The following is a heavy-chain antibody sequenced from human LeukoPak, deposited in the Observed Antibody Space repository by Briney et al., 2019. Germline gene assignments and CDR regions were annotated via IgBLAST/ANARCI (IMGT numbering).Heavy chain of an antibody. CDR3: ARDARSYGDTEYFQH. J-gene: IGHJ1*01. Sequence: QPGGSLRLSCATSGFSFNIYAMNRVRQAPGKGLEWVSIISGNGINTYYADSVKGRFTISRDNAKNSLYLQMNSLRAEDMAVYYCARDARSYGDTEYFQHWGQGTLVTVSS. D-gene: IGHD4-17*01. CDR2: ISGNGINT. V-gene: IGHV3-23*01. CDR1: GFSFNIYA.